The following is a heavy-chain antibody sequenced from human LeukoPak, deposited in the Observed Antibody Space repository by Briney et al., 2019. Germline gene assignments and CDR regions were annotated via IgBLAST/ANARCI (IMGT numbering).Heavy chain of an antibody. CDR1: GGSISSGGYS. CDR3: ARDRNFWSGSNYYYYMDV. D-gene: IGHD3-3*01. J-gene: IGHJ6*03. V-gene: IGHV4-30-2*01. CDR2: IYHSGST. Sequence: SQTLSLTCAVSGGSISSGGYSWSWIRQPPGKGLEWIGYIYHSGSTYYNPSLKSRVTISVDRSKNQFSLKLSSVTAADTAVYYCARDRNFWSGSNYYYYMDVWGKGTTVTVSS.